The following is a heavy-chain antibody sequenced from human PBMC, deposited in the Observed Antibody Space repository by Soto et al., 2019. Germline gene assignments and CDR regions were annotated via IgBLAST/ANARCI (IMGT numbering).Heavy chain of an antibody. V-gene: IGHV3-30*18. CDR3: AKVPATPTDVRSSHYFDY. CDR1: GFTLSSYG. J-gene: IGHJ4*02. D-gene: IGHD2-15*01. CDR2: ISYDGSNK. Sequence: PGGSLRLSCAASGFTLSSYGMHWVRQAPGKGLEWVAVISYDGSNKYYADSVKGRFTISRDNSKNTLYLQMNSLRAEETAVYYCAKVPATPTDVRSSHYFDYWGQGTLVTVSS.